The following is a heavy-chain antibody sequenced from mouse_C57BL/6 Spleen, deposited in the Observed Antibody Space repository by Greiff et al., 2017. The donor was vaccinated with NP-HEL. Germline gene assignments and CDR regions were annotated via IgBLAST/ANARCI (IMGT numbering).Heavy chain of an antibody. Sequence: EVKVVESGGGLVKPGGSLKLSCAASGFTFSDYGMHWVRQAPEKGLEWVAYISSGSSTIYYADTVKGRFTISRDNAKNTLFLQMTSLRSEDTAMYYCARGLLREGYYFDYWGQGTTLTVSS. CDR2: ISSGSSTI. V-gene: IGHV5-17*01. CDR3: ARGLLREGYYFDY. CDR1: GFTFSDYG. D-gene: IGHD1-1*01. J-gene: IGHJ2*01.